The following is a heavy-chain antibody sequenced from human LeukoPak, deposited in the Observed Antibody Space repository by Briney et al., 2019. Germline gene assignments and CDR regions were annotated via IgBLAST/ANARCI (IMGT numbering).Heavy chain of an antibody. CDR1: GFTFSSYA. J-gene: IGHJ4*02. CDR2: ISGSGGST. V-gene: IGHV3-23*01. Sequence: GGSLRLSCAASGFTFSSYAMSWVRQAPGKGLEWVSAISGSGGSTYYADSVKGRFTISRDNSKNTLYLQMNSLRAEDTAVYYCGTIGVVIPFDYWGQGTLVTVSS. D-gene: IGHD3-3*01. CDR3: GTIGVVIPFDY.